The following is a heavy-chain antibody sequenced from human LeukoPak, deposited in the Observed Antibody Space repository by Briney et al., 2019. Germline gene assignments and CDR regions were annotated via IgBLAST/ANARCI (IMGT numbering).Heavy chain of an antibody. CDR3: ARGRRFRKLLWFGELGADWFDP. V-gene: IGHV1-3*03. CDR1: GYTFTSYA. D-gene: IGHD3-10*01. J-gene: IGHJ5*02. Sequence: ASVKVSCKASGYTFTSYAMHWVRQAPGQRLEWMGWINAGNGNTKYSQEFQGRVTITRDTSASTAYMELSSLRSEDTAVYYCARGRRFRKLLWFGELGADWFDPWGQGTLVTVSS. CDR2: INAGNGNT.